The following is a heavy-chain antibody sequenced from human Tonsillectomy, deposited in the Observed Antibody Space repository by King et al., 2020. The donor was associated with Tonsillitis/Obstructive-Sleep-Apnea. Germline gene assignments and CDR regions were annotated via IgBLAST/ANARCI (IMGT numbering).Heavy chain of an antibody. CDR1: GGSFSGYY. V-gene: IGHV4-34*01. CDR3: ARRSNMVQGVAADYYYMDV. CDR2: INHSGST. Sequence: VQLQQWGAGLLKPSETLSLTCAVYGGSFSGYYWSWIRQPPGKGLEWIGEINHSGSTNYNPSLKSRVTISVDTSKNQFSLKLSSVTAADTAVYYCARRSNMVQGVAADYYYMDVWGKGTTVTVSS. J-gene: IGHJ6*03. D-gene: IGHD3-10*01.